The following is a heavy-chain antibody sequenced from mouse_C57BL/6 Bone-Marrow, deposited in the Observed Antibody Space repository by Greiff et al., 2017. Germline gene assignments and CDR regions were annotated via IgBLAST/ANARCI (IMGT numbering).Heavy chain of an antibody. CDR1: GFTFSDYY. CDR3: ARDYYSNSYYCDY. J-gene: IGHJ2*01. CDR2: INYDGSST. V-gene: IGHV5-16*01. Sequence: DVKLVESEGGLVQPGSSMKLSCTASGFTFSDYYMAWVRQVPEKGLEWVANINYDGSSTYYLDSLKSRFIISRDNAKNILYLQMSSLKSEDTATYYCARDYYSNSYYCDYWGQGTTLTVSS. D-gene: IGHD2-5*01.